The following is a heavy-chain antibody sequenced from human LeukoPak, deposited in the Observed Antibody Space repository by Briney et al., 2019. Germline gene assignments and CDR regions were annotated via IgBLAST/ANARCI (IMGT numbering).Heavy chain of an antibody. V-gene: IGHV4-34*01. CDR2: INHSGST. Sequence: SETLSLTCAVYGGSFSGYYWSWIRQPPGKGLEWIGEINHSGSTNYNPSLKSRVTISVDTSKNQFSLQLNSVTPEDTAVYYCARALHSDLDYWGQGTLVTVSS. CDR1: GGSFSGYY. J-gene: IGHJ4*02. CDR3: ARALHSDLDY. D-gene: IGHD5-18*01.